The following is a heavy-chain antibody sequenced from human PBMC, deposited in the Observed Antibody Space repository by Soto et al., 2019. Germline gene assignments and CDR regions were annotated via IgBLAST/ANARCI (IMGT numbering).Heavy chain of an antibody. D-gene: IGHD5-12*01. Sequence: QITLKESGPTLVRPPQTLTLTCTFSGFSLTSGVGVGWIRQPPGKALEWLALIYWDDDKRYSPSLKNRLTITKDTPKNQVVLTMTNVAPGDTATYFCAHIDPEIVTVGGHGGFDYWAREPWSPSPQ. CDR3: AHIDPEIVTVGGHGGFDY. J-gene: IGHJ4*02. V-gene: IGHV2-5*02. CDR1: GFSLTSGVG. CDR2: IYWDDDK.